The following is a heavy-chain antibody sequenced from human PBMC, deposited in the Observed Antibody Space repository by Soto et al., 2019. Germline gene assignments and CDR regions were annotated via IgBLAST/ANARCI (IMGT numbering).Heavy chain of an antibody. J-gene: IGHJ4*02. CDR2: ISSGSKTI. D-gene: IGHD3-9*01. CDR3: VREDILGVRSFDY. V-gene: IGHV3-48*02. CDR1: GFTFSSYS. Sequence: HPGGSLRLSCAASGFTFSSYSVNWVRQAPGKGLEWISYISSGSKTIYYADSVKGRFFVSRDNAKNSQYLQMNSLRDEDTAVYYCVREDILGVRSFDYWGQGTLVTVSS.